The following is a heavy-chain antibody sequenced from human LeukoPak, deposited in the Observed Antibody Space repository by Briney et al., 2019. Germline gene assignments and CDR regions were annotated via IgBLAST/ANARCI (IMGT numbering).Heavy chain of an antibody. J-gene: IGHJ6*03. CDR3: ARGQDDSSGYYRHYYYYYMDV. D-gene: IGHD3-22*01. CDR1: GGSISRSSYY. V-gene: IGHV4-61*01. Sequence: SETLSLTCTVSGGSISRSSYYWSWIRQPPGTGLEWIGYIYYSGSTNYNPSLKSRVTISVDTSKNQFSLKLSSVTAADTAVYYCARGQDDSSGYYRHYYYYYMDVWGKGTTVTISS. CDR2: IYYSGST.